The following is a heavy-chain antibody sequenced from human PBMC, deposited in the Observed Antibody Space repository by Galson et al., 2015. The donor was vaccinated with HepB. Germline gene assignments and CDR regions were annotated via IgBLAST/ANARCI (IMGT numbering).Heavy chain of an antibody. CDR1: GFTFSYYA. V-gene: IGHV3-23*01. CDR2: ITPSGDNT. CDR3: AKVFPEKTDGWYRQALYYFDS. D-gene: IGHD6-19*01. J-gene: IGHJ4*01. Sequence: SLRLSCAASGFTFSYYAMSWVRQAPGKGLEWVSAITPSGDNTYSADSMKGRFTISRDNSKNTLFLQMSSLRADDTAIYFCAKVFPEKTDGWYRQALYYFDSWGHGTRVTVSS.